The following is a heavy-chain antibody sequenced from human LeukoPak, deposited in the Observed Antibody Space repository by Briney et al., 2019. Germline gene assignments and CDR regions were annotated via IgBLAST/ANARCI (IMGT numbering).Heavy chain of an antibody. J-gene: IGHJ4*02. V-gene: IGHV1-2*02. CDR1: GYTFTGYY. CDR3: AREYGDYGYNSPDY. Sequence: GASVKVSCKASGYTFTGYYMHWVRQAPGQGLEWMGWINPNSGGTNYAQKFQGRVTMTRDTSISTAYMELSRLRSDDTAVYYRAREYGDYGYNSPDYWGQGTLVTVSS. D-gene: IGHD4-17*01. CDR2: INPNSGGT.